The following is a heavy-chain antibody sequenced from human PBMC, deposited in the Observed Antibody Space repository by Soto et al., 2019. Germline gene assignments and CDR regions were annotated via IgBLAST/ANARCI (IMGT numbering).Heavy chain of an antibody. Sequence: SETLSLTCAVYGGSFSGYYWSWIRQPPGKGQEWIGEINHSGSTNYNPSLKSRVTISVDTSKNQFSLKLSSVTAADTAVYYCARAPSNWFDPWGQGTLVTVSS. CDR3: ARAPSNWFDP. J-gene: IGHJ5*02. V-gene: IGHV4-34*01. CDR2: INHSGST. CDR1: GGSFSGYY.